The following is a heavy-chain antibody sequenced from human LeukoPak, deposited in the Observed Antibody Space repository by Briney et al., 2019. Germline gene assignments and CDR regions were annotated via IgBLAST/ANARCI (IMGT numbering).Heavy chain of an antibody. V-gene: IGHV3-23*01. CDR2: ISGSGGST. J-gene: IGHJ5*02. D-gene: IGHD2-15*01. CDR1: GLTFSSYA. CDR3: AKASTTIHLLGWFDP. Sequence: GGSLRLSCAASGLTFSSYAMSWVRQAPGKGLEWVSAISGSGGSTYYADSVKGRFTISRDNSKNTLYLQMNSLRAEDTAVYYCAKASTTIHLLGWFDPWGQGTLVTVSS.